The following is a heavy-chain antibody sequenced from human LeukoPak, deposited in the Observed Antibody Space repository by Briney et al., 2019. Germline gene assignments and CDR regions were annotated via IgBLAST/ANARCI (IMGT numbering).Heavy chain of an antibody. D-gene: IGHD3-10*01. CDR3: ASGPDYYDSGSYLPS. J-gene: IGHJ5*02. CDR1: GYTFTNYA. Sequence: ASVKVSCKASGYTFTNYAMHWVRQAPGQRLEWMGWINAGNGNTKYSQKFQGGVTITGDTSASTAYMEVSSLRSEDTAVYYCASGPDYYDSGSYLPSWGQGTLVTVSS. CDR2: INAGNGNT. V-gene: IGHV1-3*01.